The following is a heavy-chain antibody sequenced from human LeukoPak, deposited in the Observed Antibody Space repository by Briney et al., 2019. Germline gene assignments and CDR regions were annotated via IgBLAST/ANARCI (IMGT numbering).Heavy chain of an antibody. Sequence: GSLRLSCAASGFTVSSNYMSWVRQAPGKGLEWVSVIYSGGITYYADSVKGRFTISRDNSKGTVYLQMNSLRPEDTAVYYCAKDDAWLQYGNWGRGTLVTVSS. CDR1: GFTVSSNY. V-gene: IGHV3-53*01. CDR2: IYSGGIT. CDR3: AKDDAWLQYGN. J-gene: IGHJ4*02. D-gene: IGHD5-24*01.